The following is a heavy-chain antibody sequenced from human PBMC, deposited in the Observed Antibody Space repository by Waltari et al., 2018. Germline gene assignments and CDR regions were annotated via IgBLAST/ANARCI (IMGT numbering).Heavy chain of an antibody. D-gene: IGHD3-10*01. J-gene: IGHJ3*02. CDR2: IWYDGSNK. Sequence: VQLVESGGGLVQPGGSLRLSCAASGFTFSSYWMSWVRQAPGKGLEWVAVIWYDGSNKYYADSVKGRFTISRDNSKNTLYLQMNSLRAEDTAVYYCARDVSVAGSGSHQIWGQGTMVTVSS. V-gene: IGHV3-33*08. CDR3: ARDVSVAGSGSHQI. CDR1: GFTFSSYW.